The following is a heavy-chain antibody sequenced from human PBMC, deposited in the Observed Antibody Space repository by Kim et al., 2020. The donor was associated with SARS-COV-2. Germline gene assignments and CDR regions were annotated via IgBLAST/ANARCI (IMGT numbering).Heavy chain of an antibody. CDR3: ATARIVGAYNWFDP. Sequence: ASVKVSCKGSGYTLTELSMHWVRQAPGKGLEWMGGFDPEDGETIYAQKFQGRVTMTEDTSTDTAYMELSSLRSEDTAVYYCATARIVGAYNWFDPWGQGTLVTVSS. V-gene: IGHV1-24*01. D-gene: IGHD1-26*01. J-gene: IGHJ5*02. CDR1: GYTLTELS. CDR2: FDPEDGET.